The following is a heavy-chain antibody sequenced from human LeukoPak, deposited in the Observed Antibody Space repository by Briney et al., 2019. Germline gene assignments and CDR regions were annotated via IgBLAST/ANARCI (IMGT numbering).Heavy chain of an antibody. CDR2: MNPNSGNT. CDR3: ARGTYSSGWYYFDY. V-gene: IGHV1-8*01. D-gene: IGHD6-19*01. Sequence: ASVKVSCKASGYTLTSYDINWVRQATGQGLEWMGWMNPNSGNTGYAQKFQGRVTMTRNTSISTAYMELSSLRSEDTAVYYCARGTYSSGWYYFDYWGQGTLVTVSS. CDR1: GYTLTSYD. J-gene: IGHJ4*02.